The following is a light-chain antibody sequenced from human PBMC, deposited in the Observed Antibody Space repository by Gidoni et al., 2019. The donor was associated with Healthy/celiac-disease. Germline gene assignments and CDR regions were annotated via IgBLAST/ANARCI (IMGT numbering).Light chain of an antibody. CDR3: QQSYSTWLT. CDR2: AAS. Sequence: DIQMTQSPSSLSASVGDRVTITCRASQSSSSYLNWYQQKPGKAPKLLIYAASSLRSGVPSRFSGSGCRTDFTLTISSLQHEDFATYYCQQSYSTWLTFGGGTKVEIK. CDR1: QSSSSY. J-gene: IGKJ4*01. V-gene: IGKV1-39*01.